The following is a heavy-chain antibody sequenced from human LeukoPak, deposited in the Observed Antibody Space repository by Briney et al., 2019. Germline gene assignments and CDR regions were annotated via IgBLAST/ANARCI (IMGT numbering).Heavy chain of an antibody. CDR3: ARVSTINYYESRIYGDSFDI. CDR2: IHYSGST. V-gene: IGHV4-39*07. Sequence: SETLSLTCTVSGDSISTSNSYWGWIRQPPGKGLEWIGNIHYSGSTYYNPSLKSRVTISVDTSKNQFSLKLSSVTAADTAVYYCARVSTINYYESRIYGDSFDIWGQGTMVTVSS. D-gene: IGHD3-22*01. CDR1: GDSISTSNSY. J-gene: IGHJ3*02.